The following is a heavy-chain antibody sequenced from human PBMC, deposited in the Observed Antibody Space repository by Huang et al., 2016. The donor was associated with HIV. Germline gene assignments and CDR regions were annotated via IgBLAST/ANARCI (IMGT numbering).Heavy chain of an antibody. J-gene: IGHJ4*02. V-gene: IGHV3-30*02. CDR1: GFTSRSHG. CDR2: IQDEGSNK. Sequence: QVQVVESGGGVVQPGGSLRLSCAASGFTSRSHGMHWVRQAPGKGLELVAVIQDEGSNKDFADSVKGRFTRSRDNSKNTLYLQMNSLRGEDTAVYYCVKETVQWLVTYWGQGTLVTVSS. D-gene: IGHD6-19*01. CDR3: VKETVQWLVTY.